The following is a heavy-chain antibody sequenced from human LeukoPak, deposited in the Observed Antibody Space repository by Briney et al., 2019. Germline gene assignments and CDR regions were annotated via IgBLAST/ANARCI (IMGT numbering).Heavy chain of an antibody. CDR3: AREYSSSWSLYNWFDP. CDR1: GGSISSYY. CDR2: IYDGVST. Sequence: AETLSLTCTVSGGSISSYYRSWIRQPPGKGLEWMGYIYDGVSTNDNHYLKSRVTISVVTTNNQISMKLSSVNAADTGVYDCAREYSSSWSLYNWFDPGVRGTVVTVS. V-gene: IGHV4-59*12. D-gene: IGHD6-13*01. J-gene: IGHJ5*02.